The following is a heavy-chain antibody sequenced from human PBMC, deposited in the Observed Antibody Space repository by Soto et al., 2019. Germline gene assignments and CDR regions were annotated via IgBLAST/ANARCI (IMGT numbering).Heavy chain of an antibody. CDR3: ARDSGDFWDYYYGMDV. CDR2: IKPDESEK. J-gene: IGHJ6*02. CDR1: GFTFSTYW. D-gene: IGHD3-3*01. Sequence: GGSLRLSCAASGFTFSTYWMSWVRQAPGKGLEWVANIKPDESEKFYVDSVKGRFTISRDNAKNSLYLQMNSLRAEDTAVYYCARDSGDFWDYYYGMDVWGQGTTVTVSS. V-gene: IGHV3-7*03.